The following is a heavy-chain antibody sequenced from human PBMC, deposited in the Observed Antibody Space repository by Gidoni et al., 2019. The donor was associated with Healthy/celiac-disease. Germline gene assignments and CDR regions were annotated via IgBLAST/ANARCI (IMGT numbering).Heavy chain of an antibody. Sequence: EVQLVESGGGLVKPGGSLGLSCPASGFTFSSYSMNWCRQAPGKGLEWVSSISSSSSYIYYADSAKGRFTISRDNAKNSLYLQMNSLRAEDTAVYYCARAYGMDVWGQGTTVTVSS. CDR2: ISSSSSYI. J-gene: IGHJ6*02. V-gene: IGHV3-21*01. CDR1: GFTFSSYS. CDR3: ARAYGMDV.